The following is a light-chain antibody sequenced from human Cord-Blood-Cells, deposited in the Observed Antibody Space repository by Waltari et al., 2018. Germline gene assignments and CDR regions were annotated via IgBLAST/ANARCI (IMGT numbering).Light chain of an antibody. CDR2: DAS. J-gene: IGKJ1*01. CDR1: QSVSSH. Sequence: EIVLTQSPATLSLSPGDRATLSCRARQSVSSHLACYQQQPGQAPRLLIYDASNRATGIPARFSGSGSGTDFTLTISSLEPEDFAVYYCQQRSNWPWTFGQGTKVEIK. V-gene: IGKV3-11*01. CDR3: QQRSNWPWT.